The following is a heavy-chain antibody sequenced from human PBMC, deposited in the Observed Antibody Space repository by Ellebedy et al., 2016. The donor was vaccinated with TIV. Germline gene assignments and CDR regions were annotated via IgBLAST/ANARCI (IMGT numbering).Heavy chain of an antibody. V-gene: IGHV5-51*01. Sequence: GESLKISCKGSGYSFTSYWIGWVRQMPGKGLEWMGIIYPGDSDTRYSPSFQGQVTVSADKSITTAYLHWSSLKASDTAMYYFATAGGEPAPGSDAFDIWGQGTMVTVSS. CDR1: GYSFTSYW. J-gene: IGHJ3*02. D-gene: IGHD1-14*01. CDR2: IYPGDSDT. CDR3: ATAGGEPAPGSDAFDI.